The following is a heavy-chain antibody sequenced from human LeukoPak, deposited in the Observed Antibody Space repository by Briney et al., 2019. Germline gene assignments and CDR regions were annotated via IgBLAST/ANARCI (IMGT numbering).Heavy chain of an antibody. CDR1: GFTFSSYG. Sequence: PGGSLRLSCAASGFTFSSYGMSWVRQAPGKGLEWVSAISGSGGSTYYADSVKGRFTISRDNSKNTLYLQMNSLRAEDTAVYYCAKALAYCGGDCYPHFDYWGQGILVTVSS. J-gene: IGHJ4*02. V-gene: IGHV3-23*01. CDR2: ISGSGGST. CDR3: AKALAYCGGDCYPHFDY. D-gene: IGHD2-21*02.